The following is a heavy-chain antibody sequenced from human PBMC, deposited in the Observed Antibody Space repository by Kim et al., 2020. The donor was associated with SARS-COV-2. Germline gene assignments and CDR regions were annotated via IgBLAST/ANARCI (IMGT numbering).Heavy chain of an antibody. D-gene: IGHD3-10*01. CDR1: GFTFSSYW. V-gene: IGHV3-7*03. J-gene: IGHJ6*02. CDR2: IKQDGSEK. Sequence: GGSLRLSCAASGFTFSSYWMSWVRQAPGKGLEWVANIKQDGSEKYYVDSVKGRFTISRDNAKNSLYLQMNSLRAEDTAVYYCARETMVRGVHYYYGMDVWGQGTTVTVSS. CDR3: ARETMVRGVHYYYGMDV.